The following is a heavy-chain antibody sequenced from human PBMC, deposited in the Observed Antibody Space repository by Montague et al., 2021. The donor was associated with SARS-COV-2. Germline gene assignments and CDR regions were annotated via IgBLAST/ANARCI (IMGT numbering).Heavy chain of an antibody. Sequence: SETLSLTCTVSGGSISSYYWSWIRQPPGKGLEWIGYIYNSGSTNXNPSLKSRVTISVDTSKNQFSLKLSSVTAADTAVYYCARGSGWMGNVFDIWGQGTMVTVSS. CDR3: ARGSGWMGNVFDI. J-gene: IGHJ3*02. D-gene: IGHD6-19*01. V-gene: IGHV4-59*01. CDR2: IYNSGST. CDR1: GGSISSYY.